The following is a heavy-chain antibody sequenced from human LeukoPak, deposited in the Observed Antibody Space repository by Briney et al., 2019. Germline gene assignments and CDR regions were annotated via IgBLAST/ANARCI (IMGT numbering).Heavy chain of an antibody. Sequence: SETLSLTCTVSGGSISCSSYSWTWIRQPPGKGLEWIGSIYYSGSTYYNPSLKSRVTISVDTSKNQFSLKLSSVTAADTAVYYCARVVIGNIVVVPAAMVFDPWGQGTLVTVSS. CDR2: IYYSGST. CDR1: GGSISCSSYS. J-gene: IGHJ5*02. CDR3: ARVVIGNIVVVPAAMVFDP. D-gene: IGHD2-2*01. V-gene: IGHV4-39*01.